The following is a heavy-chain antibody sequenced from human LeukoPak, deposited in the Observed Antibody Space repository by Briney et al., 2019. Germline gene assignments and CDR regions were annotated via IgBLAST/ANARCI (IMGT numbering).Heavy chain of an antibody. CDR1: GFTFSSYG. J-gene: IGHJ4*02. CDR3: AKEEFASSGYYREYYFDY. V-gene: IGHV3-30*18. CDR2: ISYDGSNK. Sequence: GGSLRPSCAASGFTFSSYGMHWVRQAPGKGLEWVAVISYDGSNKYYADSVKGRFTISRDNSKNTLYLQMNSLRAEDTAVYYCAKEEFASSGYYREYYFDYWGQGTLVTVSS. D-gene: IGHD3-22*01.